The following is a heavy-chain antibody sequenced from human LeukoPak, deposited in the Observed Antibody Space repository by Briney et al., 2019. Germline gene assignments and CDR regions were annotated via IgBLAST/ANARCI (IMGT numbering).Heavy chain of an antibody. D-gene: IGHD3-10*01. CDR1: GFTFSTYS. CDR3: ANPGIDTNWFDP. Sequence: GGSLRLSCAASGFTFSTYSMNWVRQAPGKGLEWVSSITSSSGYIYYADSLKGRFTISRDNAKNSLYLQMNSLRAEDTAVYYCANPGIDTNWFDPWGQGTLVTVSS. V-gene: IGHV3-21*01. J-gene: IGHJ5*02. CDR2: ITSSSGYI.